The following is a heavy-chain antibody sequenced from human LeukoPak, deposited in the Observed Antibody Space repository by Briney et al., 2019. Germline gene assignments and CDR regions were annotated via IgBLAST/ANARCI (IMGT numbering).Heavy chain of an antibody. CDR2: ISSSGTTI. Sequence: GGSLRLSCAASGITFSSYEMNWVRQAPGKGLEWVSCISSSGTTIYYADSVKGRFTISRDNAKNTLYLQMNSLRAEDTAVYYCARVGYDILTGYRYFDYWGQGTLVTVSS. D-gene: IGHD3-9*01. CDR1: GITFSSYE. V-gene: IGHV3-48*03. CDR3: ARVGYDILTGYRYFDY. J-gene: IGHJ4*02.